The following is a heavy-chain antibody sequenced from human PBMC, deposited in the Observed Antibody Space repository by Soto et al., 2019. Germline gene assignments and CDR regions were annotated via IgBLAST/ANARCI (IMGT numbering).Heavy chain of an antibody. CDR1: GFTFSSYC. CDR2: ISYDGSNQ. J-gene: IGHJ4*02. CDR3: AKDQASGQGSFDS. Sequence: GGSLRLSCAASGFTFSSYCMHWGRQAPDKGLEWVALISYDGSNQYYADSVKGRFTISRDNSKNTLFLQMNSLRADDTAVYYCAKDQASGQGSFDSWGQGTLVTVSS. V-gene: IGHV3-30*18.